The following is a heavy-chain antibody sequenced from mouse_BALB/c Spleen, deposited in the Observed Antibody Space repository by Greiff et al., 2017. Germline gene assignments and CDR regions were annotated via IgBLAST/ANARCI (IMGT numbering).Heavy chain of an antibody. Sequence: VQLQQSGAELARPGASVKLSCKASGYTFTSYWMQWVKQRPGQGLEWIGAIYPGDGDTRYTQKFKGKATLTADKSSSTAYMQLSSLASEDSAVYYCARGGTNRYFDVWGAGTTVTVSS. CDR3: ARGGTNRYFDV. J-gene: IGHJ1*01. CDR2: IYPGDGDT. V-gene: IGHV1-87*01. D-gene: IGHD1-3*01. CDR1: GYTFTSYW.